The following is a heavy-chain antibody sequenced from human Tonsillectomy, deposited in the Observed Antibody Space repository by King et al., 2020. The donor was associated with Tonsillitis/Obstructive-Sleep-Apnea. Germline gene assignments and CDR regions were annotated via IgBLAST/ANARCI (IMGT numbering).Heavy chain of an antibody. V-gene: IGHV5-51*01. Sequence: VQLVESGAEVKKPGESLKISCQGSGYRFTSYWIAWVRQVPGKGLDWMGIIYPGDSDTRYSPSFQGQVTISADKSIDTAYLQWGSRRASDTAIYYCARLDNTGSSLLFGGHFGLCGRGDLFTVSS. CDR2: IYPGDSDT. D-gene: IGHD1-26*01. CDR3: ARLDNTGSSLLFGGHFGL. J-gene: IGHJ2*01. CDR1: GYRFTSYW.